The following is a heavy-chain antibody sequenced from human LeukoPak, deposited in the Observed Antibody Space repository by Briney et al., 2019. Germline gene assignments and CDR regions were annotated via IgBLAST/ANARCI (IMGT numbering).Heavy chain of an antibody. CDR1: GGSISSYY. Sequence: PSETLSLTCTVSGGSISSYYWSWLRQPPGKGLAGIGYIYYSGSTNYIPSLKSRVTISVHTSKNQFSLKLSSVTAADTAVYYCARGVGATVWYFDYWGQGTLVTVSS. D-gene: IGHD1-26*01. CDR3: ARGVGATVWYFDY. V-gene: IGHV4-59*08. CDR2: IYYSGST. J-gene: IGHJ4*02.